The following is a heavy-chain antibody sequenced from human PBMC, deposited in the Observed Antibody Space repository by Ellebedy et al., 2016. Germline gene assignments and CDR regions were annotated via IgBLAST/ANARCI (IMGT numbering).Heavy chain of an antibody. D-gene: IGHD1-20*01. CDR3: ARVTGPGGRNWFDP. CDR1: GFTFSSYA. J-gene: IGHJ5*02. CDR2: ISGSGGST. Sequence: GESLKISCAASGFTFSSYAMSWVRQAPGKGLEWVSAISGSGGSTYYADSVKGRFTISRDNSKNTLYLQMNSLRAEDTAVYYCARVTGPGGRNWFDPWGQGTLVTVSS. V-gene: IGHV3-23*01.